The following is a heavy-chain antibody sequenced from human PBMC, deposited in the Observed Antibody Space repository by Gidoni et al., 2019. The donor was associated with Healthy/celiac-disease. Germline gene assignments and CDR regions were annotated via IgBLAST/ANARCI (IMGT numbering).Heavy chain of an antibody. CDR3: ARAGNEYRRGAYYFDY. Sequence: QVQLVQSGAEVKKPGASVKVSCKASGYTFTSYDINWVRQATGQGLEWMGWMNPNSGNTGYAQKFQGRVTMTRNISISTAYMELSSLRSEDTAVYYCARAGNEYRRGAYYFDYWGQGTLVTVSS. CDR2: MNPNSGNT. D-gene: IGHD2-2*01. V-gene: IGHV1-8*01. CDR1: GYTFTSYD. J-gene: IGHJ4*02.